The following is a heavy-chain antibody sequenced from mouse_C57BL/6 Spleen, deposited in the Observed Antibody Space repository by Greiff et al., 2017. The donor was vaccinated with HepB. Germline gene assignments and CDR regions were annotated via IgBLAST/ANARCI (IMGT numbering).Heavy chain of an antibody. D-gene: IGHD2-4*01. CDR3: TTGDYDLSWFAY. V-gene: IGHV14-1*01. Sequence: DVKLQESGAELVRPGASVKLSCTASGFNIKDYYMHWVKQRPEQGLEWIGRIDPEDGDTEYAPKFQGKATMTADTSSNTAYLQLSSLTSEDTAVYYCTTGDYDLSWFAYWGQGTLVTVSA. CDR2: IDPEDGDT. J-gene: IGHJ3*01. CDR1: GFNIKDYY.